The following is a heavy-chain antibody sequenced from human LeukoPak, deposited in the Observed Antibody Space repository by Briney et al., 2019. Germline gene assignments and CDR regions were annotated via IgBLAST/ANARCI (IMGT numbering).Heavy chain of an antibody. V-gene: IGHV3-23*01. CDR3: AKGGTWNDPEY. D-gene: IGHD1-1*01. Sequence: GGSLRLSCAASGFTFSSYAMSWVRQAPGKGPEWVSGISGSGDSTYYADSVKGRFTISRDNSKNTLNLQMNSLRAEDTAVYYCAKGGTWNDPEYWGQGTLVTVSS. CDR1: GFTFSSYA. J-gene: IGHJ4*02. CDR2: ISGSGDST.